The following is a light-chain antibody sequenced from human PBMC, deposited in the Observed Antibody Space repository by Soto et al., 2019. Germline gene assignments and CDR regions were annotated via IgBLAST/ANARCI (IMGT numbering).Light chain of an antibody. V-gene: IGKV3-11*01. Sequence: ATLSLSPGERATLSCRASQSVSSYLAWYQQKPGQAPRLLIYDASNRATGIPARFSGSGSGTDFALTISILEPEDFTVYCSPVPTILPISFCQGRILENK. CDR2: DAS. J-gene: IGKJ5*01. CDR3: PVPTILPIS. CDR1: QSVSSY.